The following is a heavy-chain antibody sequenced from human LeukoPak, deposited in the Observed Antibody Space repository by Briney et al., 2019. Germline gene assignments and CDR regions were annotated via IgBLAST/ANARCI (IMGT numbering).Heavy chain of an antibody. Sequence: ASVKVSCKASGYTFTGYYIHWVRQAPGQGLEWMGRIIPILGIANYAQKSQGRVTITADKSTSTAYMELSSLRSEDTAVYYCARAAYCGGDCYTSTFDYWGQGTLVTVSS. CDR2: IIPILGIA. D-gene: IGHD2-21*02. J-gene: IGHJ4*02. CDR1: GYTFTGYY. V-gene: IGHV1-69*04. CDR3: ARAAYCGGDCYTSTFDY.